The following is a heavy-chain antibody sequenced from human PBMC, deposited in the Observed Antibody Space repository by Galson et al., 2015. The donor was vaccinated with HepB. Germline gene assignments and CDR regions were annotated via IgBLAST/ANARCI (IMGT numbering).Heavy chain of an antibody. D-gene: IGHD3-10*01. Sequence: SLRLSCAASGFTVSSNYMSWVRQAPGKGLEWVSVIYSGGSTYYADSVKGRFTISRHNSKNTLYLQMNSLRAEDTAVYYCARAPLWFGEPTHFGWFDPWGQGTLVTVSS. CDR3: ARAPLWFGEPTHFGWFDP. J-gene: IGHJ5*02. V-gene: IGHV3-53*04. CDR1: GFTVSSNY. CDR2: IYSGGST.